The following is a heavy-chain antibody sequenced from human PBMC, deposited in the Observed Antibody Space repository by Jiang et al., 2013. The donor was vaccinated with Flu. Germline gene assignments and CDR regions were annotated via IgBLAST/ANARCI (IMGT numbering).Heavy chain of an antibody. V-gene: IGHV4-39*01. Sequence: GPGLVKPSETLSLTCTVSGGSTSNSSYYWGWIRRPPGKGLEWIGSIFYSGSTYYNPSLKSRVTVSVDTSKNQFSLKLTSVTAADTAVYYCARSSGVRGPGAFDPWGQGTLVTVSS. D-gene: IGHD3-10*01. CDR2: IFYSGST. J-gene: IGHJ5*02. CDR1: GGSTSNSSYY. CDR3: ARSSGVRGPGAFDP.